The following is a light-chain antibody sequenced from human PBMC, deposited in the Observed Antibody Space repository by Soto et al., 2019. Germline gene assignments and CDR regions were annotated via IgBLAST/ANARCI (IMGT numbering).Light chain of an antibody. V-gene: IGKV1-5*01. CDR3: QQYNSYCT. CDR1: QSISSW. Sequence: DIQMTQSPSTLSASVGDRVTITCRASQSISSWLAWYQQKPGKAPKLLIYDASSLESGVPSRFSGRGSGTEFTLTISSLQPDDFATYYCQQYNSYCTFGQGTKV. CDR2: DAS. J-gene: IGKJ1*01.